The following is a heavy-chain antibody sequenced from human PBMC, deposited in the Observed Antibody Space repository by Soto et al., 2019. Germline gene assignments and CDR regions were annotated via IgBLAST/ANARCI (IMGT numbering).Heavy chain of an antibody. J-gene: IGHJ6*02. CDR2: IYYSGST. Sequence: SETLSLTCTVSGGSVSSSSYYWGWIRQPPGKGLEWIGSIYYSGSTYYNPSLKSRVTISVDTSKNQFSLKLSSVTAADTAVYYCARVSGIYYYGMDVWGQGTTVTVSS. CDR1: GGSVSSSSYY. CDR3: ARVSGIYYYGMDV. V-gene: IGHV4-39*07. D-gene: IGHD3-10*01.